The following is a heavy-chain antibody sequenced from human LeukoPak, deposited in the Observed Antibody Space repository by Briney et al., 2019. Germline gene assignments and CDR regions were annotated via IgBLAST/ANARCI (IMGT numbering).Heavy chain of an antibody. CDR2: MNPNSGNT. Sequence: ASVKVSCKASGYSFTNYAMNWVRQATGQGLEWMGWMNPNSGNTGYAQKFQGRATMTRNTSISTAYMELSSLRSEDTAVYYCARGWRWLQSGICYWGQGTLVTVSS. D-gene: IGHD5-24*01. CDR3: ARGWRWLQSGICY. V-gene: IGHV1-8*01. CDR1: GYSFTNYA. J-gene: IGHJ4*02.